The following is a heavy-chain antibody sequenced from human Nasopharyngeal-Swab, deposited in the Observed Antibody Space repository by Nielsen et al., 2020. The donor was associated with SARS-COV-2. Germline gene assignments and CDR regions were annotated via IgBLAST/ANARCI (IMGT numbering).Heavy chain of an antibody. CDR2: ISSRGSTI. CDR3: AISSGYYYPGFDY. V-gene: IGHV3-11*01. Sequence: GESLKISCAASGFTFSDYYMSWIRQAPGKGLEWVSYISSRGSTIYYADSVKGRFTICRDNAKNSLYLQMNSLRAEDTAVYYCAISSGYYYPGFDYWGQGTLVTVSS. J-gene: IGHJ4*02. CDR1: GFTFSDYY. D-gene: IGHD3-22*01.